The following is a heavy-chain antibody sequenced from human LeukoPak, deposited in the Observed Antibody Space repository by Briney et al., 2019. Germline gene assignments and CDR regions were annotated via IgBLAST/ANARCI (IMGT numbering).Heavy chain of an antibody. CDR1: GFTFSSYS. CDR3: ARESITMTPFDY. V-gene: IGHV3-21*01. CDR2: ISSSSSYI. J-gene: IGHJ4*02. Sequence: GGSLRLSCAASGFTFSSYSMNWVRQAPGKGLEWVSSISSSSSYIYYADSVKGRFTISRDNAKNSLYLQMNSLRAEDTTVYYCARESITMTPFDYWGQGTLVTVSS. D-gene: IGHD3-22*01.